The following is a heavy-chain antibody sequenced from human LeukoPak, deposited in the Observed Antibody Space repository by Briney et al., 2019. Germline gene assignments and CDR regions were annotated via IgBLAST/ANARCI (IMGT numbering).Heavy chain of an antibody. Sequence: SETLSLTCTVSGGSISSYYWSWIRQPPGKGLEWIGYIYYSGSTNYNPSPKSRVTISVDTSKNQFSLKLSSVTAADTAVYYCAREICSSTSCAGNWFDPWGQGTLVTVSS. J-gene: IGHJ5*02. D-gene: IGHD2-2*01. CDR1: GGSISSYY. CDR3: AREICSSTSCAGNWFDP. CDR2: IYYSGST. V-gene: IGHV4-59*01.